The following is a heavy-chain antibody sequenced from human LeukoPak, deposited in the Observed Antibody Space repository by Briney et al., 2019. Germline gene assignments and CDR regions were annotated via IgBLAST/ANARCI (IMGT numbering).Heavy chain of an antibody. CDR2: IYHSGST. Sequence: SETLSLTCTVSGGSISSSSYYWGWIRQPPGKGLEWIGSIYHSGSTYYNPSLKSRVTISVDTSKNQFSLKLSSVIAADTAVYYCARDGFVRGSDGYYYYMDVWGKGTTVTVSS. V-gene: IGHV4-39*07. CDR1: GGSISSSSYY. D-gene: IGHD1-26*01. J-gene: IGHJ6*03. CDR3: ARDGFVRGSDGYYYYMDV.